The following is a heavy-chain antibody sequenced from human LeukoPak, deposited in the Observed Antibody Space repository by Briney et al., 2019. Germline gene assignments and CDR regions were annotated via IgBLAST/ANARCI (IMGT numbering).Heavy chain of an antibody. Sequence: SETLSLTCTVSGDFINSYYWSWIRQPPGKGLEWIGYIYYSGSTNKNPSLKSRVTISLDTSKNQFSLKLSSVTAADTAVYYCARQGYYDSSGHYYMDVWGEGTTVTVSS. D-gene: IGHD3-22*01. CDR1: GDFINSYY. J-gene: IGHJ6*03. CDR2: IYYSGST. V-gene: IGHV4-59*08. CDR3: ARQGYYDSSGHYYMDV.